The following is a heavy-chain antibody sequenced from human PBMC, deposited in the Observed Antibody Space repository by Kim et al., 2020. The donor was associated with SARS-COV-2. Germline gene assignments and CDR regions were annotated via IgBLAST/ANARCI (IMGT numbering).Heavy chain of an antibody. CDR1: GFTFSSYC. J-gene: IGHJ5*02. Sequence: GGSLRLSCAASGFTFSSYCMHWVRQAPGKGLEWVAVIWYDGSNKYYADSVKGRFTISRDNSKNTLYLQMNSLRAEDTAVYYCARENSMVRGVTILGRWFDPWGQGTLVTVSS. CDR2: IWYDGSNK. D-gene: IGHD3-10*01. CDR3: ARENSMVRGVTILGRWFDP. V-gene: IGHV3-33*01.